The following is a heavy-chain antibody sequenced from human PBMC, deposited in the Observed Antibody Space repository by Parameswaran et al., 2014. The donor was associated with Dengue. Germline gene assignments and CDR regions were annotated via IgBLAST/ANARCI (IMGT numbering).Heavy chain of an antibody. V-gene: IGHV1-18*01. CDR2: ISAYNGNT. D-gene: IGHD3-9*01. Sequence: WVRQAPGQGLEWMGWISAYNGNTNYAQKLQGRVTMTTDTSTSTAYMELRSLRSDDTAVYYCARVDLYDILTGTGFDFDYWGQGTLVTVSS. J-gene: IGHJ4*02. CDR3: ARVDLYDILTGTGFDFDY.